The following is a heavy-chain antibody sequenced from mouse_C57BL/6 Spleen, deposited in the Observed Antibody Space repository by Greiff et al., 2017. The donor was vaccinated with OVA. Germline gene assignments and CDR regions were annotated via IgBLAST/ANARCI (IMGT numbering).Heavy chain of an antibody. D-gene: IGHD2-4*01. CDR1: GYTFTSYW. CDR3: ARRSVYYEWYFDV. V-gene: IGHV1-50*01. Sequence: VQLQQSGAELVKPGASVKLSCKASGYTFTSYWMQWVKQRPGQGLEWIGEIDPSDSYTNYNQKFKGKATLTVDTSSSTAYMQLSSLTSEDSAVYYCARRSVYYEWYFDVWGTGTTVTVSS. J-gene: IGHJ1*03. CDR2: IDPSDSYT.